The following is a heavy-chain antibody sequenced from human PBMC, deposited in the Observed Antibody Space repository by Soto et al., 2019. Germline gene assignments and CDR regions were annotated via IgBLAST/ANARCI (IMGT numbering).Heavy chain of an antibody. Sequence: PGGSLRLSCATSGLVFSDFGMHWVRQAPGRGLEWVAFTSDDGRDKKYADSVNGRFTISRDNSRNTLSLQMDSLRPEDSALFYCARDHGSGFYPHSEYFDIWGRGTKVTVSS. CDR3: ARDHGSGFYPHSEYFDI. D-gene: IGHD3-10*01. CDR2: TSDDGRDK. J-gene: IGHJ2*01. CDR1: GLVFSDFG. V-gene: IGHV3-33*05.